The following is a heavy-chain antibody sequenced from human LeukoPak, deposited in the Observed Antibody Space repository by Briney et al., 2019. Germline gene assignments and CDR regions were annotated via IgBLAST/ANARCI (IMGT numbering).Heavy chain of an antibody. J-gene: IGHJ6*02. CDR1: GFTFSTFA. CDR3: AKESGAHYGFGMDV. CDR2: IADYT. D-gene: IGHD1-26*01. V-gene: IGHV3-23*01. Sequence: PGGSLRLSCAASGFTFSTFAMTWVRQAPGKGLEWVSSIADYTAYADSVKGRFTISRDNPKNTLYLQMDSLRAGDTALYYCAKESGAHYGFGMDVWGQGTTVTVSS.